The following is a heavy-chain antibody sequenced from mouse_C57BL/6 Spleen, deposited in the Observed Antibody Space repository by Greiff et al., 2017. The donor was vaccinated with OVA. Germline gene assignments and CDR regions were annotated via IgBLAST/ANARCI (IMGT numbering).Heavy chain of an antibody. V-gene: IGHV3-8*01. CDR1: GYSITSDY. CDR3: ARGDDYPYYYGY. D-gene: IGHD2-4*01. CDR2: ISYSGST. J-gene: IGHJ2*01. Sequence: EVHLVESGPGLAKPSQTLSLTCSVTGYSITSDYWSWIRKFPGNKLEYMGYISYSGSTYYNPSLKCRISITRDTSKNQYSLQMNSVTTEETATYYCARGDDYPYYYGYWGKGTTLTVSS.